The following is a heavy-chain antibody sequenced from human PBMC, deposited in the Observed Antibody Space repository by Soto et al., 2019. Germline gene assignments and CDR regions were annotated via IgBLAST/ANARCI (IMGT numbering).Heavy chain of an antibody. CDR2: IYHSGTA. Sequence: QVQLQESGPGLVKPSGTLSLTCAVSGGAISTSNWWPWVGQPPGKGLDWIGEIYHSGTANYRPYLKSRVTVSVAESTDQFSMKLSSVMGTDRAEYYGAKYWRYSGSYDHGFDIWGQGTMVTVSS. V-gene: IGHV4-4*02. D-gene: IGHD1-26*01. J-gene: IGHJ3*02. CDR1: GGAISTSNW. CDR3: AKYWRYSGSYDHGFDI.